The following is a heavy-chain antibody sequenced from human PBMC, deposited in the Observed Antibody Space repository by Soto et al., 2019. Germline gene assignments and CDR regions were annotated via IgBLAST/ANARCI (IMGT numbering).Heavy chain of an antibody. CDR2: TNDSGST. CDR3: ARKRSYYYGMDV. CDR1: GASLSGYY. V-gene: IGHV4-34*01. J-gene: IGHJ6*02. Sequence: SETLSLTCAVSGASLSGYYRSWIRQPPGKGLEWIGETNDSGSTSYNPSLKSRVTISVDTSKNQFSLKLSSVTAADTAVYYCARKRSYYYGMDVWGQGTTVTVSS.